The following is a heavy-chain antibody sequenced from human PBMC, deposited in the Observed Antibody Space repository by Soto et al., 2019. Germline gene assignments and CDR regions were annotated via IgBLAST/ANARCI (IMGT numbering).Heavy chain of an antibody. CDR1: GFTFTNYF. CDR2: ISPYDGST. J-gene: IGHJ6*02. Sequence: QVQLVQSGAEVKEPGASLKVSCKASGFTFTNYFFHWVRQAPRQGLEWMGMISPYDGSTSYLQNLQGRVTLTSDTSTSTVYMELSSLRSEDTAVYHCARGDGRGSSGFYYYYGMDVWGHGTTVTVSS. D-gene: IGHD6-25*01. V-gene: IGHV1-46*04. CDR3: ARGDGRGSSGFYYYYGMDV.